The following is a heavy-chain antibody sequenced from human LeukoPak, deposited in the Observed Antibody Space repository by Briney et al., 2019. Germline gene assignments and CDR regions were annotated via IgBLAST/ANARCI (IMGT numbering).Heavy chain of an antibody. D-gene: IGHD7-27*01. CDR3: AREYRGTADLPPYYYYGMDV. J-gene: IGHJ6*02. Sequence: GGSLRLSCAASGFTFSSYGMHWVRQAPGKGLEWVAVIWYDGSNKYYADSMKGRFTISRDNSKNTLYLQMNSLRAEATAVYYCAREYRGTADLPPYYYYGMDVWGQGTTVTVSS. CDR2: IWYDGSNK. V-gene: IGHV3-33*01. CDR1: GFTFSSYG.